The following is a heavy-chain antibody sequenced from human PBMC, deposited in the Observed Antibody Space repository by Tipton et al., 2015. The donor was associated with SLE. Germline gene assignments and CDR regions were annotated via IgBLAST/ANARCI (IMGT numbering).Heavy chain of an antibody. CDR2: ISGSGGST. CDR3: AKVVVPAAEYYFDY. CDR1: GFTFSSYA. D-gene: IGHD2-2*01. V-gene: IGHV3-23*01. Sequence: SLRLSCAASGFTFSSYAMSWVRQAPGKGLEWVSAISGSGGSTYYADSVKGRLTISRDNYKNTLYLQMNSLRAEDTAVYYCAKVVVPAAEYYFDYWGQGTLVTVSS. J-gene: IGHJ4*02.